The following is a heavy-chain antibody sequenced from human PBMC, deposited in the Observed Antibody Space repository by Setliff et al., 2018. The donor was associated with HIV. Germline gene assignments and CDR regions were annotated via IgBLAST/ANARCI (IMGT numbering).Heavy chain of an antibody. CDR3: ASPWGGSYYYYGMDV. J-gene: IGHJ6*02. CDR2: IIPISGTA. D-gene: IGHD3-16*01. CDR1: GGIFNSFA. V-gene: IGHV1-69*13. Sequence: ASVKVSCKASGGIFNSFAISWVRQAPGQGLEWMGGIIPISGTANYAQKFQGRVTITADESTSTAYMELSSLRSEDTAVYYCASPWGGSYYYYGMDVWGQGTTVTVSS.